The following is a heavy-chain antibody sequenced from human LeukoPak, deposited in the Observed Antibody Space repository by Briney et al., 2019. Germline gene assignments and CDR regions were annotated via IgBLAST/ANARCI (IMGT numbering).Heavy chain of an antibody. D-gene: IGHD2-8*01. Sequence: AGGSLRLSCEVSGFAFSTYAFHWVRQAPGEGLQWVALISYDGSDKYYADSVKGRFTISRDNSKNTLYLQMNSLRPEDTAVYFCARDGMVYAKGNYFDLWGRGTLVTVSS. CDR2: ISYDGSDK. CDR1: GFAFSTYA. J-gene: IGHJ2*01. V-gene: IGHV3-30*01. CDR3: ARDGMVYAKGNYFDL.